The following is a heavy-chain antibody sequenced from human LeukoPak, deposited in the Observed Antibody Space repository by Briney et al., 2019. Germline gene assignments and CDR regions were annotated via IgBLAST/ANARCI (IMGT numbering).Heavy chain of an antibody. CDR2: INHSGST. CDR3: ARGRRIVVVPAAFYFDY. CDR1: GGSFSGYY. D-gene: IGHD2-2*01. V-gene: IGHV4-34*01. J-gene: IGHJ4*02. Sequence: SETLSLTCAVYGGSFSGYYWSWIRQPPGKGLEWIGEINHSGSTNYNPTLKSRVTISVDTSKNHFSLKLSSVTAADTAVYYCARGRRIVVVPAAFYFDYWGQGTLVTVSS.